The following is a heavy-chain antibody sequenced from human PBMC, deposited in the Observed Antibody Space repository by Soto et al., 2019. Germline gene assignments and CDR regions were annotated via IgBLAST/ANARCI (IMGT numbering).Heavy chain of an antibody. J-gene: IGHJ6*02. CDR1: GYIFTSHY. CDR2: INPSADKT. D-gene: IGHD4-17*01. CDR3: ASEFKDRRVTNYYSYYGMDV. V-gene: IGHV1-46*01. Sequence: ASVKVSCKASGYIFTSHYIHWVRQAPGQGLEWMGEINPSADKTYTARKFQGRVTMSRDTSTNTVHMELSSLTSEDTAVYYCASEFKDRRVTNYYSYYGMDVWGLGTTVTVSS.